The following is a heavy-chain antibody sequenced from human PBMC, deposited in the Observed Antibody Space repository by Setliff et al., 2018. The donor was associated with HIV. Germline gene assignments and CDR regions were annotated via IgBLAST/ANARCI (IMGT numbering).Heavy chain of an antibody. Sequence: SETLSLTCAVSGGSFSGYFWSWIRQTPGKGPEWIGEINHSGSTNYNPSLKSRITMSIDTSKNRFSLKMTSVTAAETAVYYCARTGEYYYDHWYFDVWGRGTLVTVSS. D-gene: IGHD3-22*01. V-gene: IGHV4-34*01. CDR1: GGSFSGYF. CDR2: INHSGST. J-gene: IGHJ2*01. CDR3: ARTGEYYYDHWYFDV.